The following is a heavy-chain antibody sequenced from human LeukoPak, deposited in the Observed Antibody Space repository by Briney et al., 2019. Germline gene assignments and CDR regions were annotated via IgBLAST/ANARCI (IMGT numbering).Heavy chain of an antibody. CDR2: ISGSGGST. Sequence: GGSLRLSCAASGFTFSSYAMSWVRQAPGKGLEWVSAISGSGGSTYYADSVKGRFTISRDNSKNTLYLQMNSLRADDTAVYYCARPRTRSRGTYLSYDAFDLWGQGTMVTVS. D-gene: IGHD1-26*01. V-gene: IGHV3-23*01. CDR3: ARPRTRSRGTYLSYDAFDL. CDR1: GFTFSSYA. J-gene: IGHJ3*01.